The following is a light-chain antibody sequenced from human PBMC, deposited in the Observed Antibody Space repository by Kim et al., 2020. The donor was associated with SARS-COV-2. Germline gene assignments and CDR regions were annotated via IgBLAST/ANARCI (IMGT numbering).Light chain of an antibody. CDR3: QTWASGIRV. CDR1: RGHSGYA. J-gene: IGLJ3*02. CDR2: LNTDGRH. Sequence: ASVKRTCILSRGHSGYAIAWHQQQPEKGPRYLMKLNTDGRHSRGDGIPDRFSGSSSGAERYLTISSLQSEDEADYYCQTWASGIRVFGGGTKVTVL. V-gene: IGLV4-69*01.